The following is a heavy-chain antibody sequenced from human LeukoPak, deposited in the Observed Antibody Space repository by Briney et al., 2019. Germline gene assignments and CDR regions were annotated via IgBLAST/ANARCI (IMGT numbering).Heavy chain of an antibody. D-gene: IGHD4-11*01. V-gene: IGHV5-51*01. CDR2: IYPGDSDT. Sequence: GESLKISCKGSGYSFTSYWIGWVRQMPGKGLEGMGIIYPGDSDTRFSPSFQGQVTISADKSISTAYLQWSSLKASDTAMYYCARRSNYNTPYYFGMDVWGQGTTVTVSS. J-gene: IGHJ6*02. CDR1: GYSFTSYW. CDR3: ARRSNYNTPYYFGMDV.